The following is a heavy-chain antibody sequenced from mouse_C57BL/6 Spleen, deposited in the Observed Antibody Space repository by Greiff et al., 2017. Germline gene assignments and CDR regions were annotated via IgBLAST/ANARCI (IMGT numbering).Heavy chain of an antibody. Sequence: EVKLVESGGGLVQPKGSLKLSCAASGFRFNTSAMNWVRQAPGKGLEWVARIRSKSNNYASYYADTVNDRFTISRDVSESMLYLQMNNLNTEDTAMYYCVRLHYSISYAFAYWGQGTLVTVSA. CDR3: VRLHYSISYAFAY. J-gene: IGHJ3*01. CDR1: GFRFNTSA. D-gene: IGHD1-1*01. V-gene: IGHV10-1*01. CDR2: IRSKSNNYAS.